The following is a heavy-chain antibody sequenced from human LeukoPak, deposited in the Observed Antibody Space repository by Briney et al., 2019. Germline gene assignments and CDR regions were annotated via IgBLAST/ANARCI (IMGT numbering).Heavy chain of an antibody. Sequence: GGSLRLSCAAPGFIFSDYYMSWIRQTPGKGLEWISYISYTYSDIYYADSVRGRFTISRDNAKNSLYLQMNNLRAEDTAVYYCASGSSSVGYWGQGPRVTVSS. D-gene: IGHD6-6*01. J-gene: IGHJ4*02. CDR1: GFIFSDYY. CDR2: ISYTYSDI. V-gene: IGHV3-11*01. CDR3: ASGSSSVGY.